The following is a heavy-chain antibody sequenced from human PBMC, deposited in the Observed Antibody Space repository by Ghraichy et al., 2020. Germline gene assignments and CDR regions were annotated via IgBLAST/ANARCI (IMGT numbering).Heavy chain of an antibody. J-gene: IGHJ4*02. CDR1: GFTFRNHW. D-gene: IGHD3-10*01. Sequence: GESLNISCAASGFTFRNHWMNWVRQAPGKGLEWVASIKEDGSDKYYVDSVRGRFTISRDNAKNSLSLQMNSLRAEDTALYYCVAGGSLDYWGQGTLVTVSS. CDR3: VAGGSLDY. V-gene: IGHV3-7*03. CDR2: IKEDGSDK.